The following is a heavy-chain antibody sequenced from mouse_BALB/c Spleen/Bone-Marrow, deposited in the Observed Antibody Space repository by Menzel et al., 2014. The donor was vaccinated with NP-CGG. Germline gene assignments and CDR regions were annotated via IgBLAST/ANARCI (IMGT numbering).Heavy chain of an antibody. CDR2: FYPGSGSI. J-gene: IGHJ3*01. Sequence: QVQFQQSGAELVKPGASVKLSCKASGYTFTEYTIHWVKQRSGQGLEWIGWFYPGSGSIKYNEKFKDKATLTADKSSSTVYMELSRLTSEDSAVYFCARHEEGFITTAAWFAYWGQGTLVTVAA. CDR1: GYTFTEYT. CDR3: ARHEEGFITTAAWFAY. D-gene: IGHD1-2*01. V-gene: IGHV1-62-2*01.